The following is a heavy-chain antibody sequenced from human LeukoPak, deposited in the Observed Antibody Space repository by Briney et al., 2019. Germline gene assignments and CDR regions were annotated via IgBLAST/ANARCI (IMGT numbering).Heavy chain of an antibody. V-gene: IGHV3-21*01. D-gene: IGHD3-22*01. Sequence: GGSLRLSCAASGFTFSSYSMNWVRQARGKGREWVSSISSSSSYIYYADSVKGRFTISRDNAKNSLYLQMNSLRAEDTAVYYCAGAPYDSSGYYYYWGQGTLVTVSS. CDR2: ISSSSSYI. CDR1: GFTFSSYS. J-gene: IGHJ4*02. CDR3: AGAPYDSSGYYYY.